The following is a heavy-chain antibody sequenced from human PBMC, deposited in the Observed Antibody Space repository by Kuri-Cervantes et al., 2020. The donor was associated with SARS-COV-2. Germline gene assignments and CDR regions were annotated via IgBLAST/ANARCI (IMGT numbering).Heavy chain of an antibody. Sequence: GESLKISCAASGFTFSSYSMNWVRQAPGKGLEWVSYISSSSSTIYYADSMKGRFTISRDNAKNSLYLQMNSLRAEDTAVYYCAGAEYDILTGYQEDYYYGMDVWGQGTTVTVSS. CDR1: GFTFSSYS. J-gene: IGHJ6*02. CDR3: AGAEYDILTGYQEDYYYGMDV. V-gene: IGHV3-48*04. D-gene: IGHD3-9*01. CDR2: ISSSSSTI.